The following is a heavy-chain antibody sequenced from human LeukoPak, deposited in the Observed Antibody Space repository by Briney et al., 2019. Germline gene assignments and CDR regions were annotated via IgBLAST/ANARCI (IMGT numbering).Heavy chain of an antibody. Sequence: GGSLRLSCAASGFAFSSYGMHWVRQAPGKGLEWVAVISYDGSNKYYADSVKGRFTISRDNSKNTLYLQMNSLRAEDTAVYYCAKEGHDILTGYYPLDYWGQGTLVTVSS. CDR3: AKEGHDILTGYYPLDY. V-gene: IGHV3-30*18. CDR1: GFAFSSYG. D-gene: IGHD3-9*01. J-gene: IGHJ4*02. CDR2: ISYDGSNK.